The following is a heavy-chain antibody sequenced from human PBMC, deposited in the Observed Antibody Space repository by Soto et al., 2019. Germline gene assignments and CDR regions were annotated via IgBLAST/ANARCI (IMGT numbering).Heavy chain of an antibody. V-gene: IGHV1-69*13. D-gene: IGHD6-19*01. J-gene: IGHJ4*02. CDR1: GGTFSSYA. CDR3: ARGIAVFSPFDY. Sequence: ASVKVSCKASGGTFSSYAISWVRQAPGQGLEWMGGIIPIFGTANYAQKFQGRVTITADESTSTAYMELSSLRSEDTAVHYCARGIAVFSPFDYWGQGTLVTVSS. CDR2: IIPIFGTA.